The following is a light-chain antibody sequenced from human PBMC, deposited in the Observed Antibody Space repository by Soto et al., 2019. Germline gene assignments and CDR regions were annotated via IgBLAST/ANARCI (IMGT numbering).Light chain of an antibody. CDR1: QSVSSYY. Sequence: EIVLTQSPGTLSLSPGERATLSCRASQSVSSYYLAWYQQKPGQAPRLLIYAASSRATGIPDRFSGGGSETDFTLTISRLEPEDFATYYCQQLKSYPITFGQGTRLEIK. CDR2: AAS. CDR3: QQLKSYPIT. V-gene: IGKV3-20*01. J-gene: IGKJ5*01.